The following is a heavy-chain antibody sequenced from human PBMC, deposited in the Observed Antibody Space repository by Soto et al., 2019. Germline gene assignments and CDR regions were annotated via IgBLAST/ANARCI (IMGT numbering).Heavy chain of an antibody. Sequence: GGSLRLSCAASGFTLSHNWMHWVRQGPGRGLEWVSRIDSDGTSTTYADSVKGRFTISRDNAKNTLYLQMNSLRAEDTAVYYCARFGTYYDSSGFAYWGQGTLVTVSS. CDR2: IDSDGTST. J-gene: IGHJ4*02. CDR3: ARFGTYYDSSGFAY. V-gene: IGHV3-74*01. CDR1: GFTLSHNW. D-gene: IGHD3-22*01.